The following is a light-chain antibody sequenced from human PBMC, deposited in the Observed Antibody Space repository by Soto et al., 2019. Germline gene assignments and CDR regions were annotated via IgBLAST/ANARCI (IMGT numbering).Light chain of an antibody. CDR1: QSVGSQ. CDR2: ETS. J-gene: IGKJ5*01. V-gene: IGKV3-11*01. Sequence: EIVLTQSPATLSLSPGERATLSCWASQSVGSQLGWYQQNPGQAPRLLIYETSNRAPGIQARFRGRGSGTAPLPISRRLEAEVFGVYYCKQRSYRANTFGQGTRLEIK. CDR3: KQRSYRANT.